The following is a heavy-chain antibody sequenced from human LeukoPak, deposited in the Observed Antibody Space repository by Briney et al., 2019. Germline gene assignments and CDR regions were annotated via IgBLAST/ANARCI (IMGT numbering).Heavy chain of an antibody. Sequence: PSETLSLTCSVSGGSISTYYWSWIRQPPGKGREWIAYIQNSGSTNYNPSLKSRVTISVDTSKNQFSLNLSSVTAADTAVYYCARNGGSYSFDYWGQGTLVTVSS. CDR1: GGSISTYY. CDR3: ARNGGSYSFDY. D-gene: IGHD1-26*01. V-gene: IGHV4-59*01. J-gene: IGHJ4*02. CDR2: IQNSGST.